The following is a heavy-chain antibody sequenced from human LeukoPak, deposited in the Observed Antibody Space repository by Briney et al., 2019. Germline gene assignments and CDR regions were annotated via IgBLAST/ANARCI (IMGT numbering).Heavy chain of an antibody. D-gene: IGHD2-15*01. J-gene: IGHJ5*02. CDR1: GGSISSYY. CDR3: ARGIHLGYCSGGSCLGSDWFDP. CDR2: IYTSGST. V-gene: IGHV4-4*07. Sequence: PSETLSLTCTVSGGSISSYYWSWIRQPAGKGLEWIGRIYTSGSTNYSPSLKSRVTTSVDTSKNQFSLKLSSVTAADTAVYYCARGIHLGYCSGGSCLGSDWFDPWGQGTLVTVSS.